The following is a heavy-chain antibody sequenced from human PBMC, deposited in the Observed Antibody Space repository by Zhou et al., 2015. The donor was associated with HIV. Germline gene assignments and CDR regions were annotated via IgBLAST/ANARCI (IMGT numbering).Heavy chain of an antibody. CDR2: INPSGGST. J-gene: IGHJ2*01. CDR3: ARDPVVSRSLSPLNRYFDL. CDR1: GYTFTSYY. Sequence: QVQLVQSGAEVKKPGASVKVSCKASGYTFTSYYMHWVRQAPGQGLEWMGIINPSGGSTSYAQKFQGRVTMTRDTSTSTVYMELSSLRSEDTAVYYCARDPVVSRSLSPLNRYFDLWGRGTLVTVSS. V-gene: IGHV1-46*01. D-gene: IGHD1-14*01.